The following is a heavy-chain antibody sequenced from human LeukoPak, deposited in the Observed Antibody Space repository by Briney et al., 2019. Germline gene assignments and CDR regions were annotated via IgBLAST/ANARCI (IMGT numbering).Heavy chain of an antibody. Sequence: SQTLSLTCAVSGDSFSSNSAAWNWHRQTPSIGLEWLGSTYYRSKLYNDYAVSVKSRITINPDTSKNQFSLQLNSVTPEDTAVYYCARDTGDSGYESPYYYYGMDVWGQGTTVTVSS. CDR1: GDSFSSNSAA. J-gene: IGHJ6*02. CDR2: TYYRSKLYN. V-gene: IGHV6-1*01. CDR3: ARDTGDSGYESPYYYYGMDV. D-gene: IGHD5-12*01.